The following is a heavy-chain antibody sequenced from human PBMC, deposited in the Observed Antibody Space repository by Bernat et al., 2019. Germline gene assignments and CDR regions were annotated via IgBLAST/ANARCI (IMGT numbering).Heavy chain of an antibody. V-gene: IGHV7-4-1*02. CDR3: ARDRGGRLRLFEY. CDR2: INTNTGNP. J-gene: IGHJ4*02. CDR1: GYIFTTYA. D-gene: IGHD4-17*01. Sequence: QVQLVQSGSELKEPGATVKVSCKASGYIFTTYAMNWVRQAPGRGPEWMGWINTNTGNPTYVQGFTGRFVFSLDTSVSTAYLQISSLKAEDTAVYYCARDRGGRLRLFEYWGQGTLVTVSS.